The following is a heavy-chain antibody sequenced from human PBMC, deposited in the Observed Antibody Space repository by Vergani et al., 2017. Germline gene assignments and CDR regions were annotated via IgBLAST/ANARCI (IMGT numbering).Heavy chain of an antibody. CDR1: GYTFSNYY. V-gene: IGHV1-46*03. Sequence: QVQVVQSGAEVKKSGASVKVSCKTSGYTFSNYYMHWVRQAPGQGLEWMGIINPSGGHTNYAQKFQGRVTMTRDTSTSTVYMELSSLRSEDTDIYYCARGDNGILTGYRYWGQGTLVTVSA. CDR3: ARGDNGILTGYRY. J-gene: IGHJ4*02. CDR2: INPSGGHT. D-gene: IGHD3-9*01.